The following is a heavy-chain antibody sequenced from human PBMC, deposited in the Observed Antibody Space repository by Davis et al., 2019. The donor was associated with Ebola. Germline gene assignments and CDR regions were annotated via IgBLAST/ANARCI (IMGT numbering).Heavy chain of an antibody. CDR1: GGTFSSYA. V-gene: IGHV1-69*13. J-gene: IGHJ5*02. CDR3: ARDHGIVVVPAGGWFDP. D-gene: IGHD2-2*01. CDR2: IIPIFGTA. Sequence: SVTVSCKASGGTFSSYAISWVRQAPGQGLEWMGGIIPIFGTANYAQKFQGRVTITADESTSTAYMELSSLRSEDTAVYYCARDHGIVVVPAGGWFDPWGQGTLVTVSS.